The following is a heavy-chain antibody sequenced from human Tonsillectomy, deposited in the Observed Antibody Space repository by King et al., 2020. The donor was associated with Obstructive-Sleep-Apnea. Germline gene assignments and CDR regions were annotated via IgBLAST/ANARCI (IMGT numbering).Heavy chain of an antibody. Sequence: VQLVESGGGLVQPGGSLRLSCAASGFTFSSYAMTWVRQAPGKGLEWVSAVSGSGRSTYYADSVKGRFSISRDNSKNTLNLQMNSLRAEDTAVYYCAKLYSGYGAWGQGTLVTVSS. CDR2: VSGSGRST. CDR1: GFTFSSYA. CDR3: AKLYSGYGA. J-gene: IGHJ5*02. V-gene: IGHV3-23*04. D-gene: IGHD5-12*01.